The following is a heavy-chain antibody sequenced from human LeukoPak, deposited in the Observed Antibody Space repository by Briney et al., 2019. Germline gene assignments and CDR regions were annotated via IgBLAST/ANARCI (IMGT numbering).Heavy chain of an antibody. V-gene: IGHV4-39*01. D-gene: IGHD3-22*01. CDR2: IYYSGST. CDR1: GGSISSRSYY. Sequence: EPSETLSLTCTVSGGSISSRSYYWGWISQPPGKGLEGIGSIYYSGSTYYNPSLKSRVTISVDTSKNQFSLKLSSVTAADTAVYYCARREYYYDSSGYLPPDYFDYWGQVTLVTVSS. J-gene: IGHJ4*02. CDR3: ARREYYYDSSGYLPPDYFDY.